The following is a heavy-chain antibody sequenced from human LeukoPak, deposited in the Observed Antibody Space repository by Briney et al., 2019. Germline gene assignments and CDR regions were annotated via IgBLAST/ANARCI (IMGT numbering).Heavy chain of an antibody. CDR3: ARGGYSYEDYYYYAMDV. CDR2: INPSGGST. Sequence: ASVKVSCTASAYTFTNYYMYWVRQAPGQGLEWMGIINPSGGSTSYAQKFQGRVTMTRDTSTSTVYMELSSLRSEDTAVYYCARGGYSYEDYYYYAMDVWGQGTTVTVSS. V-gene: IGHV1-46*01. D-gene: IGHD5-18*01. J-gene: IGHJ6*02. CDR1: AYTFTNYY.